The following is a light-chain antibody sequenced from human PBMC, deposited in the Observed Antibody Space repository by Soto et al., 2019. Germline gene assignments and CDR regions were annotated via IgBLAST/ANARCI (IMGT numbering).Light chain of an antibody. Sequence: EVVMTQSPATLSVSPGERATLSCRASQSVSSNLAWYQQKPGLAPRLLIYGTSTRATGVPVRFRVSGSGTALTLTLSSLQAADFAFYYCQQYNTWPPVFTFGPGTIVDIK. J-gene: IGKJ3*01. V-gene: IGKV3-15*01. CDR2: GTS. CDR3: QQYNTWPPVFT. CDR1: QSVSSN.